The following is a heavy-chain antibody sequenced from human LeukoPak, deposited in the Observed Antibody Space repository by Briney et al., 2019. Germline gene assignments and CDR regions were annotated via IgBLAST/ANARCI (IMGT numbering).Heavy chain of an antibody. CDR3: AKDNVAAAGRYFDY. CDR1: GFTFSNYG. V-gene: IGHV3-30*18. D-gene: IGHD6-13*01. Sequence: GRSLRLSCAASGFTFSNYGMHWVRQAPGKGLEWVALISYDGSNKYFADSVKGRFTISRDNSKKTLYLQMHSLRAEDTAVYYCAKDNVAAAGRYFDYWGQGTLVTVSS. J-gene: IGHJ4*02. CDR2: ISYDGSNK.